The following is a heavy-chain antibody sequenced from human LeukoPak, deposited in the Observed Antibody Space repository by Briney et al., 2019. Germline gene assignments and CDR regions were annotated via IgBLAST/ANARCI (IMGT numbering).Heavy chain of an antibody. V-gene: IGHV1-2*02. CDR2: IKANGGAT. Sequence: ASVKVSCKASGYTLTDHHILWLRQVPGQGLEWVGWIKANGGATKYAQDFQGRVSMTRDATTNTAYMELRSLRSDDTAIYYCGRDPTDGYAHADYWGQGTLVTVSS. J-gene: IGHJ4*02. D-gene: IGHD5-24*01. CDR3: GRDPTDGYAHADY. CDR1: GYTLTDHH.